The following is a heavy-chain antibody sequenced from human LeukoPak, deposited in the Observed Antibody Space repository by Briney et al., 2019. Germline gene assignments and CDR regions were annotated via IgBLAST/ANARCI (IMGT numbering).Heavy chain of an antibody. CDR2: IYYSGST. Sequence: SETLSLTCTVSGGSISSYYWSWIRQPPGKGLEWIGYIYYSGSTNYNPSLKSRVTISVDTSKNQFSLKLSSVTAADTAVYYCARGRGGGVIADYWGQGTLVTVSS. CDR1: GGSISSYY. V-gene: IGHV4-59*01. CDR3: ARGRGGGVIADY. J-gene: IGHJ4*02. D-gene: IGHD3-16*02.